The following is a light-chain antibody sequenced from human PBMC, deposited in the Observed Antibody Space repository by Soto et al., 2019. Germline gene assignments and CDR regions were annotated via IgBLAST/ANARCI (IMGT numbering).Light chain of an antibody. J-gene: IGLJ3*02. CDR3: AAWDDSVNGWV. V-gene: IGLV1-44*01. CDR1: SSNIGGNT. CDR2: SND. Sequence: QSVLTQPPSASGTPGQRVTMSCSGSSSNIGGNTVNWYQQMPGTAPKLLIYSNDQRPSGVPDRFSGSKSGTSASLAISGLQSEDEADYYCAAWDDSVNGWVFGGGTKLNVL.